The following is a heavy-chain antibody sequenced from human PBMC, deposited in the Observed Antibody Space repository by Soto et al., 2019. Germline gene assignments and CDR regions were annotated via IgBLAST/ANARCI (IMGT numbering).Heavy chain of an antibody. J-gene: IGHJ4*02. CDR2: IYHIGST. D-gene: IGHD2-15*01. CDR3: ASAVAATTFDY. Sequence: SETLSLTCAVAGGSISSSNWWSWVRQPPGKGLEWIGEIYHIGSTNYNPSLKSRVTISVDKSKNQFSLKLSSVTAADTAVYYCASAVAATTFDYWGQGTLVTVSS. V-gene: IGHV4-4*02. CDR1: GGSISSSNW.